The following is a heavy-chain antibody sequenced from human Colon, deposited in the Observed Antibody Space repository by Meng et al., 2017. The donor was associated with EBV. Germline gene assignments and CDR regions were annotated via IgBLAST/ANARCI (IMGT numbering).Heavy chain of an antibody. CDR3: ARVSGRSFDP. D-gene: IGHD3-10*01. J-gene: IGHJ5*02. CDR2: IYYIGST. Sequence: APGLLNPSATLSRTCAVYGDSVATGLYYWSWIRLPPGKGLECLAYIYYIGSTNSTPSLKSRLTISLDTSKNQFSLSLRSVTAADTAFYYCARVSGRSFDPWGQGTLVTVSS. V-gene: IGHV4-61*01. CDR1: GDSVATGLYY.